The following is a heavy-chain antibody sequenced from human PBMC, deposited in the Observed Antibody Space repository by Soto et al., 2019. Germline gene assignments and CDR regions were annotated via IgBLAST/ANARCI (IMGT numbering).Heavy chain of an antibody. CDR3: ARVPGGWVYYYAMDV. D-gene: IGHD6-19*01. J-gene: IGHJ6*02. CDR2: ISFDGSNK. V-gene: IGHV3-30-3*01. CDR1: GFTFSSYA. Sequence: QVQLVESGGGVVQPGRSLRLSCAASGFTFSSYAMHWVRQAPGKGLEWVAVISFDGSNKYYADSVKDRFTISRDTSKNTLFLQMDSLRAEDTAVYYCARVPGGWVYYYAMDVWGQGTTVTVSS.